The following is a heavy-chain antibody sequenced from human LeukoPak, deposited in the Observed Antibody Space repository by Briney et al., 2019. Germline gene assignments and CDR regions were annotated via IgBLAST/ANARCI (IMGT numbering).Heavy chain of an antibody. CDR3: AKGTEGLHFVY. Sequence: PGGSLRLSCAASGFTFSSYAMSWLRQAPGKGLERVSAISGSGGSTYYADSVKGRFTISRDNSKNTLYLQMNSLRAEDTAVYYCAKGTEGLHFVYWGQGTLVTVSS. CDR1: GFTFSSYA. V-gene: IGHV3-23*01. CDR2: ISGSGGST. J-gene: IGHJ4*02.